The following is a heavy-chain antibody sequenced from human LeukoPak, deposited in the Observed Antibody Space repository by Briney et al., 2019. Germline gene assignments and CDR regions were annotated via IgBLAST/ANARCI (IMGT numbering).Heavy chain of an antibody. CDR2: INPNSGGT. V-gene: IGHV1-2*02. CDR3: ARDLLYDSSGYYDY. D-gene: IGHD3-22*01. Sequence: ASVKVSCKASGYSFTGYYMHWVRQAPGQGLEWMGWINPNSGGTNYAQKFQGRVTMTRDTSISTAYMELSRLRSDDTAVYYCARDLLYDSSGYYDYWGQGTLVTVSS. J-gene: IGHJ4*02. CDR1: GYSFTGYY.